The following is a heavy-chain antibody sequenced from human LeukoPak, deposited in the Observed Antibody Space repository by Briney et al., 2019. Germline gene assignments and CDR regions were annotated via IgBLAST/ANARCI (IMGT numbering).Heavy chain of an antibody. Sequence: SETLSLTCAVYGGSFSGYYWSWIRQPPGKGLEWIGEINHSGSTNYNPSLKSRVTISVDTSKNQFSLKLSSVTAADTAVYYCARGRDSYYYDSSGYYYDYWSQGTLVTVSS. CDR3: ARGRDSYYYDSSGYYYDY. V-gene: IGHV4-34*01. CDR1: GGSFSGYY. D-gene: IGHD3-22*01. J-gene: IGHJ4*02. CDR2: INHSGST.